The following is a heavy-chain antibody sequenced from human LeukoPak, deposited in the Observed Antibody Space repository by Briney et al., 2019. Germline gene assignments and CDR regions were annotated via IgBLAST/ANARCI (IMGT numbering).Heavy chain of an antibody. J-gene: IGHJ4*02. D-gene: IGHD3-10*01. V-gene: IGHV1-69*04. Sequence: ASVKVSCKASGGTFSSYAISWVRQAPGQGLEWMGRIIPILGIANYAQKFQGRVTITADKSTSTAYMELSSLRSEDTAVYYCARDLARVRGVIPFDYWGQGTLVTVSS. CDR2: IIPILGIA. CDR1: GGTFSSYA. CDR3: ARDLARVRGVIPFDY.